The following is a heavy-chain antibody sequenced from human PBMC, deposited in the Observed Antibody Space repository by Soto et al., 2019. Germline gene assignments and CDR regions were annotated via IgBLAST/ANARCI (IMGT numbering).Heavy chain of an antibody. Sequence: PGGSLRLSCAASGFTSSHAWMSWVRQAPGKGLEWVGRIKSKADGETKDYGAPVRGRFTISRDDSQDILYLHMNSLRIEATAVYYCCVIKRRDQYSTSGYWFDPWGPGTLVTVSS. V-gene: IGHV3-15*01. CDR1: GFTSSHAW. D-gene: IGHD4-4*01. CDR2: IKSKADGETK. CDR3: CVIKRRDQYSTSGYWFDP. J-gene: IGHJ5*02.